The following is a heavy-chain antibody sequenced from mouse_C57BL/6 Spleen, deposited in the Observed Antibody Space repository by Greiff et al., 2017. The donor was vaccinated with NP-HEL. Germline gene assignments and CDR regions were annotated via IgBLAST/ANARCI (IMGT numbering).Heavy chain of an antibody. D-gene: IGHD1-1*01. V-gene: IGHV1-50*01. CDR1: GYTFTSYW. J-gene: IGHJ3*01. CDR3: ASYDYGSSYKGCAY. Sequence: QVQLQQPGAELVKPGASVKLSCKASGYTFTSYWMQWVKQRPGQGLEWIGEIDPSDSYTNYNQKFKGKATLTVDTSSSTAYMQLSSLTSEDYAVYYCASYDYGSSYKGCAYWGQGTLVTVSA. CDR2: IDPSDSYT.